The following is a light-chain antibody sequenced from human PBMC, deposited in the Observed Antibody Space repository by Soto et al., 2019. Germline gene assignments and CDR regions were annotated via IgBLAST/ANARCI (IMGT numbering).Light chain of an antibody. J-gene: IGLJ1*01. Sequence: QCVLKQPPSVSGAPGQRVTISCTGSSSNIGAGYDVHWYQQLPGTAPKLLIYGNSNRPSGVPDRFSGSKSGTSASLAITGLQAEDEADYYRQSYDSSLSGYVFGTGTKVTVL. CDR3: QSYDSSLSGYV. V-gene: IGLV1-40*01. CDR2: GNS. CDR1: SSNIGAGYD.